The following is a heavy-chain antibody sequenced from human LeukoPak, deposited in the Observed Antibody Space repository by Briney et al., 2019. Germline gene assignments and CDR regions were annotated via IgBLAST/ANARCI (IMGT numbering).Heavy chain of an antibody. D-gene: IGHD3-3*01. CDR1: GGSFSSGSYY. CDR2: INHSGST. Sequence: SETLSLTCTVSGGSFSSGSYYWSWIRQPPGKGLEWIGEINHSGSTNYNPSLKSRVTISVDTSKNQFSLKLSSVTAADTAVYYRARGGMTIFGVVIGRAFDYWGQGTLVTVSS. J-gene: IGHJ4*02. CDR3: ARGGMTIFGVVIGRAFDY. V-gene: IGHV4-39*07.